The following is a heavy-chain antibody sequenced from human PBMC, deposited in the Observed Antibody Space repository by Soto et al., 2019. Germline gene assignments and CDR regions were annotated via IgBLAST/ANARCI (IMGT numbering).Heavy chain of an antibody. J-gene: IGHJ4*02. CDR3: AREFSNSPEAYDY. Sequence: PSETLSLTCTVSGCSVNSDDYYWSWIRQPPGKGLEWIGYIFYTGRTNYNPSLASRVTISLDTSTNQFSLRLSSVTAADTAVFYCAREFSNSPEAYDYWGQGALVTVSS. CDR1: GCSVNSDDYY. V-gene: IGHV4-61*08. CDR2: IFYTGRT. D-gene: IGHD1-1*01.